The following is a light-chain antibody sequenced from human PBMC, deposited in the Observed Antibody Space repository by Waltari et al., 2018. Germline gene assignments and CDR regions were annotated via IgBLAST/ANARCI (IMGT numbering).Light chain of an antibody. CDR3: QQPPGT. CDR1: RDIRNY. Sequence: IQFTQSPSFLSASVVDRVTFTCRASRDIRNYLAWYQQKSGKAPKLLIFAASTLQSGVPSRFSGSGSGTEFTLTISSLQPEDLATYYCQQPPGTFGGGTKVEIK. V-gene: IGKV1-9*01. J-gene: IGKJ4*01. CDR2: AAS.